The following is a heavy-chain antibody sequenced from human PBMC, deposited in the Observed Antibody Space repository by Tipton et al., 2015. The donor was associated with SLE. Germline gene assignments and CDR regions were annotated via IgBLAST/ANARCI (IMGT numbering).Heavy chain of an antibody. CDR3: AGCGGGSCYAY. D-gene: IGHD2-15*01. CDR1: GGSISSGGYY. J-gene: IGHJ4*02. V-gene: IGHV4-31*03. Sequence: TLSLTCTVSGGSISSGGYYWSWIRQHPGKGLEWIGYIYYSGSTYYNPSLKSRVTISVDRSKKQFSLKLRSVTAADTAVYYCAGCGGGSCYAYWGRGTPVTVSS. CDR2: IYYSGST.